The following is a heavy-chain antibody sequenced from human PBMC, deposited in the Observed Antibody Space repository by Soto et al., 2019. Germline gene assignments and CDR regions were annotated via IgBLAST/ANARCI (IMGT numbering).Heavy chain of an antibody. J-gene: IGHJ3*02. Sequence: QVQLVQTGAEVKKPGASVKVSCKASGYTFTSYGISWVRQAPGPGLEWMGWISAYNGNTNYAQKLQGRVTMTTDTSTSTAYMELRSLRSDDTAVYYCASHHSAQGPIPSDAFDIWGQGTMVTVSS. CDR2: ISAYNGNT. V-gene: IGHV1-18*01. CDR1: GYTFTSYG. D-gene: IGHD2-15*01. CDR3: ASHHSAQGPIPSDAFDI.